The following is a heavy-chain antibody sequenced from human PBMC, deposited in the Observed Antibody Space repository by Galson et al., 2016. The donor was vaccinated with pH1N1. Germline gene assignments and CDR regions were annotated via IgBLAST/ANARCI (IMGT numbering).Heavy chain of an antibody. V-gene: IGHV3-23*01. CDR3: AKGGSPQTPNDAFDV. J-gene: IGHJ3*01. CDR2: ISGNGGSP. CDR1: GFTFSTFA. Sequence: SLRLSCAASGFTFSTFAMIWVRQAPGKGLEWVSVISGNGGSPFYADSVKGRFTISRDNSKNTLFLQMNSLRVEDTALYYCAKGGSPQTPNDAFDVWGQESMVTVSS. D-gene: IGHD3-16*01.